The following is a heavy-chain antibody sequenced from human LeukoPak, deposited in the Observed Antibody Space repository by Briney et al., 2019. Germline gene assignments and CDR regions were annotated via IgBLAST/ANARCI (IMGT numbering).Heavy chain of an antibody. Sequence: PSETLSLTRTVSGGSISSYYWSWVRQPARKGLEWIGRIYASGNTNYNPSLKSRVTISVDTSKNQFSLKLSSVTAADTAVYYCAGSRTTSFDYWGQGTLVTVSS. V-gene: IGHV4-4*07. J-gene: IGHJ4*02. D-gene: IGHD1-7*01. CDR3: AGSRTTSFDY. CDR2: IYASGNT. CDR1: GGSISSYY.